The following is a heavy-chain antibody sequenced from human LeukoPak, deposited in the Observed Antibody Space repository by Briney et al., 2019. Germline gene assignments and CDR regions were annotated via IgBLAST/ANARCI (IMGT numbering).Heavy chain of an antibody. V-gene: IGHV3-23*01. D-gene: IGHD2-15*01. CDR2: IGGGGDST. J-gene: IGHJ4*02. CDR1: GFTFSSYA. CDR3: VKGYCSGGNCFSRTMYYFDY. Sequence: PGGSLRLSCAASGFTFSSYAMNWVRQAPGKGLEWASTIGGGGDSTYYADSVKGRFIIFRDNSKNTLYLQMNSLRAEDTAVYYCVKGYCSGGNCFSRTMYYFDYWGQGTLVTVSS.